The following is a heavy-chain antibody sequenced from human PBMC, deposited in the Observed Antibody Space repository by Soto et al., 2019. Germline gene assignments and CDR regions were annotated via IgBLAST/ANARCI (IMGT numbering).Heavy chain of an antibody. CDR2: ISGATGTT. J-gene: IGHJ4*02. CDR3: AKDWQGYAGKDCQWFYYDY. D-gene: IGHD5-12*01. V-gene: IGHV3-23*04. Sequence: EVQLVESGGGLVQPGGSLRLSCAASGFTFRNYAMRWVRQAPGKGLEWVSLISGATGTTYYADSVKGRFTVSRDNSRQTIFLQMNSLRAEDTALYFCAKDWQGYAGKDCQWFYYDYWGLGTLVTVSP. CDR1: GFTFRNYA.